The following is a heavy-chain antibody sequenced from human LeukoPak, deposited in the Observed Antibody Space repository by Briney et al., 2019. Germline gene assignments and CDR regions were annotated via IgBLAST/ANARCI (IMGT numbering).Heavy chain of an antibody. J-gene: IGHJ4*02. D-gene: IGHD6-19*01. CDR2: ISGSGGNT. CDR3: AKSMMAGTGFDY. V-gene: IGHV3-23*01. CDR1: GFTFSSYA. Sequence: GGSLRLSCAASGFTFSSYAMSWVRQAPGKGLEWVSAISGSGGNTYYADSVKGRFTISSDTSKNTLYLQMNSLRAEDTAVYYCAKSMMAGTGFDYWGQGTLVTVSS.